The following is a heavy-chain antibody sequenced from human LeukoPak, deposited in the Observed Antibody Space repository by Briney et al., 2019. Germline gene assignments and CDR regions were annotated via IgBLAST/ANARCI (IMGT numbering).Heavy chain of an antibody. Sequence: PGGSLRLSCAASGFTFSSYSMNWVRQAPGKGLEWVSSISSNSSYIYYADSVKGRFTISRDNAKNSLYLQMNSLRAEDTAVYYCAKANIVATSGMDVWGKGTTVTVSS. V-gene: IGHV3-21*01. CDR2: ISSNSSYI. J-gene: IGHJ6*04. D-gene: IGHD5-12*01. CDR1: GFTFSSYS. CDR3: AKANIVATSGMDV.